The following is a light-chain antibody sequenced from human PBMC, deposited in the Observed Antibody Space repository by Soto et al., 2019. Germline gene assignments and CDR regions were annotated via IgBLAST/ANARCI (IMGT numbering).Light chain of an antibody. Sequence: DIVLTQSPGTLSLSPGERATLSCRASQSVSTTYLAWYQQKPGQAPRLLIYGASSRATGIPDRFSGSGSGTDFTLTISRLEPEDFAVYYCHQYGSSRWTFGQGTNVEIK. CDR2: GAS. CDR1: QSVSTTY. CDR3: HQYGSSRWT. V-gene: IGKV3-20*01. J-gene: IGKJ1*01.